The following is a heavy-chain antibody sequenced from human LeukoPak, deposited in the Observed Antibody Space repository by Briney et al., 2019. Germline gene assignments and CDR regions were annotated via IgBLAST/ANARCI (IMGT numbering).Heavy chain of an antibody. V-gene: IGHV4-59*01. CDR1: GGSISSYY. CDR2: IYYSGST. D-gene: IGHD5-12*01. Sequence: SETLSLTCTVSGGSISSYYWSWIRQPPGKGLEWIGYIYYSGSTNYNPSLKSRVTISVDTSKNQFSLKLSSVTAADTAVYYCAGSGGYARRYFDYWGQGTLVTVSS. J-gene: IGHJ4*02. CDR3: AGSGGYARRYFDY.